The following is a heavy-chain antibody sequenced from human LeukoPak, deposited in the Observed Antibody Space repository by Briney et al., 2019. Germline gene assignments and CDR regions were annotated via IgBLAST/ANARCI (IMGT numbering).Heavy chain of an antibody. CDR1: GFTVSSNY. J-gene: IGHJ4*02. D-gene: IGHD3-22*01. CDR3: AKVAFYDSSGFDY. CDR2: IHSGGHT. Sequence: GGSLRLSCATSGFTVSSNYMTWVRQAPGKGLEWVSGIHSGGHTYYAVSVKGRFTISRDNSKNTLYLQMNSLRAEDSAVYYCAKVAFYDSSGFDYWGQGTLVTVSS. V-gene: IGHV3-66*01.